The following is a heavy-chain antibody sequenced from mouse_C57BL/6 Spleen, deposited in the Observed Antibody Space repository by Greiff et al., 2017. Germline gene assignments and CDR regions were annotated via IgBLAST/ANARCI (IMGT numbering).Heavy chain of an antibody. CDR1: GYAFSSSW. V-gene: IGHV1-82*01. J-gene: IGHJ4*01. D-gene: IGHD2-1*01. Sequence: QVQLKESGPELVKPGASVKISCKASGYAFSSSWMNWVKQRPGKGLEWIGRIYPGDGDTNYNGKFKGKATLTADKSSSTAYMQLSSLTSEDSAVYFCARYGKIYYMDYWGQGTSVTVSS. CDR3: ARYGKIYYMDY. CDR2: IYPGDGDT.